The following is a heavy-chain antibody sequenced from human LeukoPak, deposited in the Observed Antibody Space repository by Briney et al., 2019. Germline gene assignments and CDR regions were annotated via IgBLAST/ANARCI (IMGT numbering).Heavy chain of an antibody. CDR3: TTRSGSYYY. Sequence: GGSLRLSCVASGFIVSSNYMSWVRQAPGKGLKWVSVIHSGGDTYYADSVKGRFTISRDTSKNTLYLQVNSLRAEDTALYYCTTRSGSYYYWGQGTLVTVSS. J-gene: IGHJ4*02. V-gene: IGHV3-53*01. CDR1: GFIVSSNY. CDR2: IHSGGDT. D-gene: IGHD1-26*01.